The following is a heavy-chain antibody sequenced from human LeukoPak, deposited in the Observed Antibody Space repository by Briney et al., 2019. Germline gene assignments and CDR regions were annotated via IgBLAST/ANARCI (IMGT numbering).Heavy chain of an antibody. CDR2: IVVGSGNT. V-gene: IGHV1-58*01. J-gene: IGHJ5*01. D-gene: IGHD3-3*01. Sequence: SVKVSCKASGFTFTSSAVQWVRQARGQRLEWIGWIVVGSGNTNYAQKFQERVTITRDMSTSTAYMELSSLRSEDTAVYYCAREYYHFWSGSGYGWTQIDSWGRGILVAVSS. CDR3: AREYYHFWSGSGYGWTQIDS. CDR1: GFTFTSSA.